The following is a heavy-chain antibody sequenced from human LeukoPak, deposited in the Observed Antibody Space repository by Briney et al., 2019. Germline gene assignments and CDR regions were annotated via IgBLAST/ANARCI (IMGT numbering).Heavy chain of an antibody. D-gene: IGHD2-21*01. V-gene: IGHV1-69*13. CDR3: ARLYCGGDCALLGAFDI. CDR1: GGTFSSYA. Sequence: SVKVSCKASGGTFSSYAISWVRQAPGQGLEWMGGIIPIFGTANYAQKFQGRVTITADESTSTAYMELSSLRSEDTAVYYCARLYCGGDCALLGAFDIRGQGTMVTVSS. J-gene: IGHJ3*02. CDR2: IIPIFGTA.